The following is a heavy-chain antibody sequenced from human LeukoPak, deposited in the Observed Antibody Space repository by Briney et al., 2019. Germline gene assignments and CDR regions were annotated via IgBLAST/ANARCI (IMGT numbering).Heavy chain of an antibody. CDR1: GFTFSSYA. V-gene: IGHV3-23*01. CDR3: VRVYRQSPVDN. Sequence: SGGSLRLSCAASGFTFSSYAMSWVRQAPGKGLEWVSAISGSGGSTYYADSVKGRFTISRDNSKNTLYLQMNSLRAEDTAVYYCVRVYRQSPVDNWGQGTLVTVSS. D-gene: IGHD3-16*02. CDR2: ISGSGGST. J-gene: IGHJ4*02.